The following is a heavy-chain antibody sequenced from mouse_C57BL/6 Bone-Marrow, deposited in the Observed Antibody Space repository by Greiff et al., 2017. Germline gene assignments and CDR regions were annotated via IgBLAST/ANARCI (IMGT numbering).Heavy chain of an antibody. Sequence: VQLKQSGPVLVKPGASVKMSCKASGYTFTDYYMNWVKQSHGKSLEWIGVINPYNGGTSYNQKFKGKATLTVDKSSSTAYMELNSLTSEDSAVYYCARLLRSYFDYWGQGTTLTVSS. CDR2: INPYNGGT. CDR1: GYTFTDYY. V-gene: IGHV1-19*01. CDR3: ARLLRSYFDY. D-gene: IGHD1-1*01. J-gene: IGHJ2*01.